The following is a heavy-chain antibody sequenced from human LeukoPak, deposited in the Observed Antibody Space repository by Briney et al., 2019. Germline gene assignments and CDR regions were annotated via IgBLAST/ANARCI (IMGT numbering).Heavy chain of an antibody. V-gene: IGHV4-38-2*01. D-gene: IGHD3-22*01. CDR3: VSAPGDSSSSHYMRRYDY. CDR1: GYSISRDNY. J-gene: IGHJ4*02. CDR2: IYHSGST. Sequence: SETLSLTCAVCGYSISRDNYWVGIRQPPGQGLEWTGGIYHSGSTYYNPSLKSRVTMSVDTSKNQFSLKLSSVTAADTAVYYCVSAPGDSSSSHYMRRYDYWGQGTLVTVSS.